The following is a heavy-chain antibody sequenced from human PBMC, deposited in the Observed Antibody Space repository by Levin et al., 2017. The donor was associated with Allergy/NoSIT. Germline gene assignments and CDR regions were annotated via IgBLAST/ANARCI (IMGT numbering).Heavy chain of an antibody. J-gene: IGHJ5*02. Sequence: GGSLRLSCAASGFIFDDHAMHWVRQAPGKGLEWVSGISWNSVSIDYADSVKGRFTISRDNAKNSLYLQMNSLRPEDTAFYYCAKMKTGGLGGSWFDPWGQGTLVTVSS. V-gene: IGHV3-9*01. CDR1: GFIFDDHA. CDR2: ISWNSVSI. D-gene: IGHD4-23*01. CDR3: AKMKTGGLGGSWFDP.